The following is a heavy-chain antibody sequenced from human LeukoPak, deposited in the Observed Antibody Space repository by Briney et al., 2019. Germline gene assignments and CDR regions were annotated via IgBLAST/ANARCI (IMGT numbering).Heavy chain of an antibody. Sequence: PGGSLRLSCAASGFTFNTYTMNWVRQAPGKGLEWVAVISYDGSVKYYSDSVKGRFTISRDSSKNTLYLQMNSLRAEDTAVYYCAKEEQQLISHGFDYWGQGTLVTVSS. D-gene: IGHD6-13*01. CDR1: GFTFNTYT. V-gene: IGHV3-30*18. CDR3: AKEEQQLISHGFDY. CDR2: ISYDGSVK. J-gene: IGHJ4*02.